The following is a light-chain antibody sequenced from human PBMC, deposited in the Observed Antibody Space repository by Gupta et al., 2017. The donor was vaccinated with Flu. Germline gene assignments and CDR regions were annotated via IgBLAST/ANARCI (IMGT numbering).Light chain of an antibody. CDR3: QQFYDIPFT. Sequence: DIQMTQPPSSLSASVGDRVTITCRASQSIRNYINWYQQKPGKAPKLLIYTASSLQSEVPSRFSGSGSGTGFTLTISSLQPEDFATYYCQQFYDIPFTFGPGTKVEVK. V-gene: IGKV1-39*01. J-gene: IGKJ3*01. CDR2: TAS. CDR1: QSIRNY.